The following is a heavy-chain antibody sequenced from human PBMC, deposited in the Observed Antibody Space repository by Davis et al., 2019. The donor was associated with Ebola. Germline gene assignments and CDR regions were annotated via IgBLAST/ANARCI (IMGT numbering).Heavy chain of an antibody. D-gene: IGHD6-13*01. CDR2: IRSKANSYAT. V-gene: IGHV3-73*01. CDR1: GFTFSGSA. Sequence: GGSLRLSCAASGFTFSGSAMHWVRQASGKGLEWVGRIRSKANSYATAYAASVKGRFTISRDDSKKTAYLQMNSLKTEDTAVYYCTRQGSGYSSSWDDYWGQGTLVTVSS. J-gene: IGHJ4*02. CDR3: TRQGSGYSSSWDDY.